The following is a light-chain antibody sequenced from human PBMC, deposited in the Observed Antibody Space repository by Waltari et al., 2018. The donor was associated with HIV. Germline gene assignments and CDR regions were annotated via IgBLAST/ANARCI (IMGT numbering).Light chain of an antibody. J-gene: IGLJ2*01. CDR1: CPPTGSNS. CDR2: QNP. Sequence: QSVLTQPPSASATPGQSVTISCSGSCPPTGSNSVYWYQQLPGPAPKLRLYQNPQRRPAVRVLFSGSTTRTSAAPDSGGRRSDGAADYYCAGWEERLDGVVFCGGTKLTV. V-gene: IGLV1-47*01. CDR3: AGWEERLDGVV.